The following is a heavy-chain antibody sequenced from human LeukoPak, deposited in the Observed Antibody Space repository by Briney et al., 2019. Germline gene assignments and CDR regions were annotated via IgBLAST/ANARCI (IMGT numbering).Heavy chain of an antibody. CDR3: ARDRGINWFDP. CDR2: ISSDGSRT. D-gene: IGHD3-16*01. V-gene: IGHV3-74*01. J-gene: IGHJ5*02. Sequence: GGSLRLSCAASAFTFSNHWMHWVRQAPGKGRVGVSDISSDGSRTFYADSVRGRFTVSRDNAKNTLYLQMDRLRAADTAVYYCARDRGINWFDPWGQGTLVAVSS. CDR1: AFTFSNHW.